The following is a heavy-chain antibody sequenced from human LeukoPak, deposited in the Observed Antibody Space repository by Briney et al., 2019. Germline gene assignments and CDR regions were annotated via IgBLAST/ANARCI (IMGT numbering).Heavy chain of an antibody. Sequence: GASLQISCKGSGSSFTSYWIGWVRPLPGKGLEWMGIIYPGDSDTRYSPSFQGQVTISADKSISTAYLQWSSLKASDTAMYYCARAAPFGELYLFDPWGQGTLVTVSS. D-gene: IGHD3-10*01. J-gene: IGHJ5*02. V-gene: IGHV5-51*01. CDR3: ARAAPFGELYLFDP. CDR2: IYPGDSDT. CDR1: GSSFTSYW.